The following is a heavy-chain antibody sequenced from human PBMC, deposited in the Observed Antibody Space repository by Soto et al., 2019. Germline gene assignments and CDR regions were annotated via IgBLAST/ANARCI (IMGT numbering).Heavy chain of an antibody. D-gene: IGHD2-15*01. CDR3: AREHCSGGSCYRYFDL. V-gene: IGHV3-48*01. CDR1: GFTFSSYS. J-gene: IGHJ2*01. Sequence: EVQLVESGGGLVQPGGSLRLSCAASGFTFSSYSMNWVRQAPGKGLEWVSYISSSSSTIYYADSVKGRFTISRDNAKNSLYLQMNSLRAEDTAVYYCAREHCSGGSCYRYFDLWGRGTLVTVSS. CDR2: ISSSSSTI.